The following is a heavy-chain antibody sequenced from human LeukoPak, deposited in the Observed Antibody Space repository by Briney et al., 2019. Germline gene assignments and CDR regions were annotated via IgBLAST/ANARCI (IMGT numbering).Heavy chain of an antibody. CDR1: GFTFSSYS. D-gene: IGHD2-8*01. CDR2: ISSSSTYI. CDR3: ARAGRTGSNDGGY. Sequence: GGSLRLPCAASGFTFSSYSMNWVRQAPGKGLEWVSSISSSSTYIYYGDSVKGRFTISRDNAKNSLYLQMNSLRAEDTAVYYCARAGRTGSNDGGYWGQGTLVTVSS. V-gene: IGHV3-21*01. J-gene: IGHJ4*02.